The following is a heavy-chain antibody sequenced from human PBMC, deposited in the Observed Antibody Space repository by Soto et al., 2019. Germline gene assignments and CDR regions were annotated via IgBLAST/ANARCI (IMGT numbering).Heavy chain of an antibody. Sequence: QVQLQESGPGLVKPSETLSLTCTVSGDSISGYSWSWIRQPPGKGLEWIGDIYYTGSTNYSPSLMSRVTISVDTSKNQFSLKLSSVTAADTAVYYCARQSSLAAVVDWGQGTLVTVSS. CDR3: ARQSSLAAVVD. D-gene: IGHD6-13*01. CDR2: IYYTGST. CDR1: GDSISGYS. V-gene: IGHV4-59*08. J-gene: IGHJ4*02.